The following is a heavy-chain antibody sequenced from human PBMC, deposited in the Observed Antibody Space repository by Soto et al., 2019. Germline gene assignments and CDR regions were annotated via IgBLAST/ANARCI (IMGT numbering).Heavy chain of an antibody. Sequence: QITLKESGPTLVKPTQTLTLTCTCSGFSLSTSGVGVGWIRQPPGKALEWLALIYWDDDKRYSPSLKSRLTITKGTSKNLVLPIMTNMDPVDTATYYCAHWTTQKPCFDYWGQGTLVTVSS. V-gene: IGHV2-5*02. D-gene: IGHD2-15*01. CDR2: IYWDDDK. CDR1: GFSLSTSGVG. CDR3: AHWTTQKPCFDY. J-gene: IGHJ4*02.